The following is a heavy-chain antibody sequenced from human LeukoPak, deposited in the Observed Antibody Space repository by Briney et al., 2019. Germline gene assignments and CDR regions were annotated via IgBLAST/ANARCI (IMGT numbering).Heavy chain of an antibody. CDR1: GYSFTSYW. D-gene: IGHD5-18*01. J-gene: IGHJ6*02. Sequence: GESLKIPCKGSGYSFTSYWIGWVRQMPGKGLEWMGIIYPGDSDTRYSPSFQGQVTISADKSISTAYLQWSSLKASDTAMYYCARLVASYGDYYYGMDVWGQGTTVTVSS. CDR3: ARLVASYGDYYYGMDV. V-gene: IGHV5-51*01. CDR2: IYPGDSDT.